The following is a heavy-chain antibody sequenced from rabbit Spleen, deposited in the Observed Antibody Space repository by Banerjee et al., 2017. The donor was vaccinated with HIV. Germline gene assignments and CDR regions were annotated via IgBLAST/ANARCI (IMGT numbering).Heavy chain of an antibody. CDR3: ARDQYSAYGYALNL. CDR1: GFSFSSGYY. V-gene: IGHV1S40*01. J-gene: IGHJ4*01. D-gene: IGHD6-1*01. CDR2: IYTGNGTT. Sequence: QQLEESGGDLVKPGASLTLTCTASGFSFSSGYYMCWVRQAPGKGLEWIGCIYTGNGTTYYATWAKGRFTISKTASTTVTLQMTSLTAADTATYFCARDQYSAYGYALNLWGPGTLVTVS.